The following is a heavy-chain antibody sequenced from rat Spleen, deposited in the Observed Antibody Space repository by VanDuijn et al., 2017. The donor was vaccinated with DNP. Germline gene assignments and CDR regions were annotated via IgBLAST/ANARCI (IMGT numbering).Heavy chain of an antibody. Sequence: QVQLKESGPGLVQPSQTLSLTCTVSGFSLTKYGISWVRQPPGKGLEWIVAISSGENTYYNPALKSRLSISRDTSKSQVFLKMNSLQTEDTATYYCARSPETSYIYFPWAYWGQGTLVTVSS. V-gene: IGHV2S12*01. J-gene: IGHJ3*01. CDR3: ARSPETSYIYFPWAY. CDR1: GFSLTKYG. CDR2: ISSGENT. D-gene: IGHD1-2*01.